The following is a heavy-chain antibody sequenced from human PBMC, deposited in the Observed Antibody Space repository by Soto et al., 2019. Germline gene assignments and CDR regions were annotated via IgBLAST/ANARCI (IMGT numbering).Heavy chain of an antibody. V-gene: IGHV4-31*03. Sequence: QVQLQESGPGLVKPSQTLSLTCTVSGGSISSGGYYWSWIRQHPGKGLEWIGYIYYSGSTYYNPSRKSRVTISVDTSKNQFSLKLSSVTAADTAVYYCAREGDYYGSGVYGMEVWGQGTTVTVSS. CDR2: IYYSGST. CDR3: AREGDYYGSGVYGMEV. J-gene: IGHJ6*02. CDR1: GGSISSGGYY. D-gene: IGHD3-10*01.